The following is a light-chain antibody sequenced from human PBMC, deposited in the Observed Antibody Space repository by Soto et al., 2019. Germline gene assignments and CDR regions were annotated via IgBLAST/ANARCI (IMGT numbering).Light chain of an antibody. Sequence: DIQMTQSPSSLSASVGDRVTITCRASQSISSYLNWYQQKPGKAPKVLIYAASNLQSGVPSRFSGSGSGTDFTLTISSLQPEDFAIYYCQQSDSTPITFGQGTQLEIE. CDR3: QQSDSTPIT. CDR1: QSISSY. V-gene: IGKV1-39*01. CDR2: AAS. J-gene: IGKJ5*01.